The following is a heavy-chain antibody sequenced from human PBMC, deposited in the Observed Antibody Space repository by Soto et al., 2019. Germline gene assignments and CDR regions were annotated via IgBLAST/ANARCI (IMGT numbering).Heavy chain of an antibody. Sequence: EVQLMESGGVLVKPGGSLRLSCAASGFTVTNAWMNWVRQAPGKGLEWVGRIKSRTDGGTAESAAPVKGRFTISRDDSQNTLYLQMNSLKTEDTAVYYCTSSGDLVGVTSFFYWGQGTLVTVSS. V-gene: IGHV3-15*07. J-gene: IGHJ4*02. CDR3: TSSGDLVGVTSFFY. D-gene: IGHD1-26*01. CDR2: IKSRTDGGTA. CDR1: GFTVTNAW.